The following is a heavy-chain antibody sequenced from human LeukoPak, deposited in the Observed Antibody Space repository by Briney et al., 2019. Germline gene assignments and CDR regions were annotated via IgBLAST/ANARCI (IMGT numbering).Heavy chain of an antibody. Sequence: ASVKVSCKASGYIFTSYGISWVRQAPGQGLEWMGWISAYSGDKNYAQKLQGRVTMTTDTSTSTAYMELRSLRSDDTAVYYCARDDSGYDHRTVYFDYWGQGTLVTVSS. J-gene: IGHJ4*02. CDR1: GYIFTSYG. CDR3: ARDDSGYDHRTVYFDY. V-gene: IGHV1-18*01. CDR2: ISAYSGDK. D-gene: IGHD5-12*01.